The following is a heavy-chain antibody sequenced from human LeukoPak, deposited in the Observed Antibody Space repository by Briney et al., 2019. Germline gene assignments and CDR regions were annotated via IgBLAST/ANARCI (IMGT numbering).Heavy chain of an antibody. CDR1: GSSISSYY. V-gene: IGHV4-59*13. CDR2: IYYSGST. J-gene: IGHJ4*02. CDR3: ARSGSSSSIGSYFDY. Sequence: SETLSLTCTVSGSSISSYYWSWIRQPPGKGLEWIGYIYYSGSTNYNPSLKSRVTISVDTSKNQFSLKLSSVTAADTAVYYCARSGSSSSIGSYFDYWGQGTLVTVSS. D-gene: IGHD6-6*01.